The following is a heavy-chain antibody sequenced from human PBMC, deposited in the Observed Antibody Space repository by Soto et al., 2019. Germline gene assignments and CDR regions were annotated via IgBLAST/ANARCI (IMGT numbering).Heavy chain of an antibody. CDR3: ARPDSSGWYEH. V-gene: IGHV5-51*01. Sequence: PGESLKISCKGSGYNFTSYWSIWVRQMPGKGLEWMAIINPGDSDTRYSPSFQGQVTISADKSINTAYLQWSSLKASDTAMYYCARPDSSGWYEHWGQGTLVTVSS. D-gene: IGHD6-19*01. CDR1: GYNFTSYW. J-gene: IGHJ5*02. CDR2: INPGDSDT.